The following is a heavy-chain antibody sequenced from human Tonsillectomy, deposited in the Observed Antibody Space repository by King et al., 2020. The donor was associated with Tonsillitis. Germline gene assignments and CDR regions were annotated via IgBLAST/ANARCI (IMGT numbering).Heavy chain of an antibody. Sequence: VQLQESGPGLVKPSESLSLTCSVSHYSISSGYYWGWIRQPPGKGLEWIGSIFHSGDTYYNPSLKSGVTISMDTSKNQFSLRLSSVTAADTAVYYCARSPHCTSTNCHAGGKEIDYWGQGTLVTVSS. CDR1: HYSISSGYY. J-gene: IGHJ4*02. V-gene: IGHV4-38-2*02. CDR3: ARSPHCTSTNCHAGGKEIDY. CDR2: IFHSGDT. D-gene: IGHD2-2*01.